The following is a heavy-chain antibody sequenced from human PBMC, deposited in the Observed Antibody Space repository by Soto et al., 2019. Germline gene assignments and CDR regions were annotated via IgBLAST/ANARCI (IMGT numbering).Heavy chain of an antibody. CDR3: AKGTVTQVYYFDY. V-gene: IGHV3-23*01. D-gene: IGHD4-17*01. CDR1: GFTFSTYA. J-gene: IGHJ4*02. Sequence: EVQLLQSGGGLVQPGGSLRLSCDASGFTFSTYAMSWVRQAPGKGLEWVSGFSGNGGRTYYADSVKGRFTISRDNSKNTLFLQMNSLRVEDTAVYYCAKGTVTQVYYFDYWGQGTLVAVSS. CDR2: FSGNGGRT.